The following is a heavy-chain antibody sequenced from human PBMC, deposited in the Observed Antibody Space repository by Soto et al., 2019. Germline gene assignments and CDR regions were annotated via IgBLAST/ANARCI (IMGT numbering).Heavy chain of an antibody. V-gene: IGHV3-21*01. J-gene: IGHJ6*02. CDR1: GFTFSSYS. CDR3: ARPYSSGWFHKNFYYYYGMDV. Sequence: PGGSLRLSCAASGFTFSSYSMNWVRQAPGKGLEWVSSISSSSSYIYYADSVKGRFTISRDNAKNSLYLQMNSLRAEDTAVYYCARPYSSGWFHKNFYYYYGMDVWGQGTTVTVSS. CDR2: ISSSSSYI. D-gene: IGHD6-19*01.